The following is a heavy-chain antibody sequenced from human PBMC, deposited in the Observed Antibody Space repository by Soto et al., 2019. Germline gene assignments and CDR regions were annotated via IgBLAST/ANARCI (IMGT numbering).Heavy chain of an antibody. CDR1: GFTFSNSG. D-gene: IGHD2-21*01. Sequence: GGSLSLSCAASGFTFSNSGMPWVRQAPGKGLEWVAVIWYDGNNKYYADSVKGRFTISRDNSNNTLYVQMTSLRAEDTAVYYCARGLHSLFDYWGQGTLVTVSS. V-gene: IGHV3-33*01. J-gene: IGHJ4*02. CDR2: IWYDGNNK. CDR3: ARGLHSLFDY.